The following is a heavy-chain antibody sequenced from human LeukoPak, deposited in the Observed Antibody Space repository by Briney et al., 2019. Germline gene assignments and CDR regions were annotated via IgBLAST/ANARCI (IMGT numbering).Heavy chain of an antibody. CDR2: IYHSGST. D-gene: IGHD1-26*01. CDR3: ARESGSSDWFDP. J-gene: IGHJ5*02. V-gene: IGHV4-38-2*02. Sequence: PSETLSLTCAISGYTISSGYYWGWLRQPPGKGLEWSGRIYHSGSTYYNPSLKSRVTISVDTSKNKFSLKLSSVTAADTAVYYWARESGSSDWFDPWGQGTLVTVSS. CDR1: GYTISSGYY.